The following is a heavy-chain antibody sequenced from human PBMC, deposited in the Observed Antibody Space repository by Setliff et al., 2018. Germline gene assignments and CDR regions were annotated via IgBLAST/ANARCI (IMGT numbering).Heavy chain of an antibody. Sequence: SETLSLTCTVSGYSISSGYYWGWIREPPGKGLEWIGSIYHSGSTNYNPSLKSRVTISVDTSKNQFSLKLSSVTAADTAVYYCARAYCSSTICYERLDYWGQGTLVTVSS. V-gene: IGHV4-38-2*02. CDR3: ARAYCSSTICYERLDY. CDR2: IYHSGST. CDR1: GYSISSGYY. D-gene: IGHD2-2*01. J-gene: IGHJ4*02.